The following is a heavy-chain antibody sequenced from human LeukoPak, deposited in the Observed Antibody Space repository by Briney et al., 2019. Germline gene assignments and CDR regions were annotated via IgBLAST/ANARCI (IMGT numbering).Heavy chain of an antibody. J-gene: IGHJ3*02. V-gene: IGHV3-23*01. CDR2: ISGSGGST. CDR1: GFTFSSYA. Sequence: GGSLRLSCAASGFTFSSYAMSWVRQAPGKGLEWVSAISGSGGSTYYADSVKGRFTISRDNSKNTLYLQMNSLRAEDTAVYYCARDMIVVVNIVVAFDIWGQGTMVTVSS. D-gene: IGHD3-22*01. CDR3: ARDMIVVVNIVVAFDI.